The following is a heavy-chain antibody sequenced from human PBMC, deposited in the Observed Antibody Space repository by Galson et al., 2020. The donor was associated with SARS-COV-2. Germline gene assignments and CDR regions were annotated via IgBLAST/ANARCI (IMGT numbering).Heavy chain of an antibody. CDR3: ARGRGERGTISTYSSDGRDG. J-gene: IGHJ6*02. CDR2: INHSGSS. Sequence: SETLSLTCAVYGGSFSGYYWTWIRQPPGKGLEWIGEINHSGSSNYNPSLKSRVTMSVDTSKKQFSLKLSTMTAADTAVYYCARGRGERGTISTYSSDGRDGGAQGPTSPSP. CDR1: GGSFSGYY. D-gene: IGHD3-10*01. V-gene: IGHV4-34*01.